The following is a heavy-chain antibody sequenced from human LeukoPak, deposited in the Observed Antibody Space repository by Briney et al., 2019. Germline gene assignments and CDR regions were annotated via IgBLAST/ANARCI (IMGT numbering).Heavy chain of an antibody. D-gene: IGHD5-12*01. CDR2: INHSGST. CDR1: GGSFSGYY. CDR3: ARVGGYDYAIDY. Sequence: PSKTLSLTCAVYGGSFSGYYWSWIRQPPGKGLEWIGEINHSGSTNYNPSLKSRVTISVDTSKNQFSLKLSSVTAADTAVYYCARVGGYDYAIDYWGQGTLVTVSS. J-gene: IGHJ4*02. V-gene: IGHV4-34*01.